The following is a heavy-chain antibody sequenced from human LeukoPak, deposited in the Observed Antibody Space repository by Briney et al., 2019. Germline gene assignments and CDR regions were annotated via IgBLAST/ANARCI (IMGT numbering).Heavy chain of an antibody. Sequence: GGSLSLFCAASGFTFSAYTMNWVRQAPGKGLEWVSSISSNSRFIYDADSVKGRFTISRDNAKNLLYLQMNSLRAEDTAVYYCARDVRTDYWGQGTLVTVSS. CDR3: ARDVRTDY. CDR1: GFTFSAYT. D-gene: IGHD2-2*01. CDR2: ISSNSRFI. J-gene: IGHJ4*02. V-gene: IGHV3-21*06.